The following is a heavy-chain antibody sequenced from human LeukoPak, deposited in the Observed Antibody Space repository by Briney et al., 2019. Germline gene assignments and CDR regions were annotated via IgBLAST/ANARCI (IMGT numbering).Heavy chain of an antibody. J-gene: IGHJ6*03. CDR1: GLTFHDYA. CDR2: IVGDSSKT. CDR3: AKQPYNYYLDV. Sequence: GGSLRLSCAISGLTFHDYAMTWVRQAPGKGLEWVSTIVGDSSKTYYADSVKSRFTISRDNSNYMLFLHMNNLRAEDTAIYYCAKQPYNYYLDVWGKGTTVTVSS. D-gene: IGHD2-21*01. V-gene: IGHV3-23*01.